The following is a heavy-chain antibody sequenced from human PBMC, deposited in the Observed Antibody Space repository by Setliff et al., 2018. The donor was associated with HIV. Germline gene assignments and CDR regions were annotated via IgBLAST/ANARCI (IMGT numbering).Heavy chain of an antibody. CDR1: GGSISSGVFY. J-gene: IGHJ3*02. CDR3: ARASAERSSVRGLGIAFEI. Sequence: SETLSLTCNVSGGSISSGVFYWNWVRPHPGKGLEWIGYIHYSGSTYYNPSLKSPVSMSVDTSKNQFSLNVSAVTAADTAVYYCARASAERSSVRGLGIAFEIWGHGTMVTVSS. D-gene: IGHD3-10*01. V-gene: IGHV4-31*01. CDR2: IHYSGST.